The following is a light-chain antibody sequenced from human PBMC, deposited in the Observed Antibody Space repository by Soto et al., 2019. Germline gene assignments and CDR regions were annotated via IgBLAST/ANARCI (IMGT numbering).Light chain of an antibody. Sequence: VLTQPRSVSGSPGQSITISCTGTSSDVGGYNYVSWYRQHPGKAPKLMIYDVSKRPSGVPDRFSGSKSGNTASLTISGLQAEDEADYYCCSYAGSYTHYVFGTGTKLTVL. V-gene: IGLV2-11*01. CDR3: CSYAGSYTHYV. CDR1: SSDVGGYNY. CDR2: DVS. J-gene: IGLJ1*01.